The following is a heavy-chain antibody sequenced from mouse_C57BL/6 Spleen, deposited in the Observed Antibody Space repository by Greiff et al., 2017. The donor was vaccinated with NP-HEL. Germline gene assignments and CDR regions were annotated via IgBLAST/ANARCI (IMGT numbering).Heavy chain of an antibody. CDR1: GYTFTSYW. CDR2: IHPNSGST. D-gene: IGHD4-1*01. CDR3: ARNWDGDAMDY. J-gene: IGHJ4*01. Sequence: VKLQQPGAELVKPGASVKLSCKASGYTFTSYWMHWVKQRPGQGLEWIGMIHPNSGSTNYNEKFKSKATLTVDKSSSTAYMQLSSLTSEDSAVYYCARNWDGDAMDYWGQGTSVTVSS. V-gene: IGHV1-64*01.